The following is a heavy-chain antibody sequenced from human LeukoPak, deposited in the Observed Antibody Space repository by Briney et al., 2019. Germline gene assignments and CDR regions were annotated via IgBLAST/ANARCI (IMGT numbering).Heavy chain of an antibody. J-gene: IGHJ4*02. V-gene: IGHV3-23*01. CDR3: AKSPGSDYLFDY. Sequence: PGGSLRLSCAASGFTFSSYAMSWVRQAPGKGLEWVSAVSGNGGRTNYADSVKGRFTISRDNSKNTLYVQMNSLRAEGTAVYYCAKSPGSDYLFDYWGQGTLVTVSS. CDR1: GFTFSSYA. CDR2: VSGNGGRT. D-gene: IGHD2-21*01.